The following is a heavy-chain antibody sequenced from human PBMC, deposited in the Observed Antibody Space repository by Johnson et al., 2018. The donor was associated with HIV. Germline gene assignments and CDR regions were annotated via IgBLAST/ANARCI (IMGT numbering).Heavy chain of an antibody. CDR2: IYSGGST. D-gene: IGHD3-10*01. Sequence: VQLVESGGGLVQPGGSLRLSCAASGFTVSSNYMSWVRQAPGKGLEWVSVIYSGGSTYYADSVKGRFTISRDNSKNTLYLQMNSLRAEDTAVYYCARVLRGQPRSPFDIWGQGTMVTVSS. CDR3: ARVLRGQPRSPFDI. J-gene: IGHJ3*02. CDR1: GFTVSSNY. V-gene: IGHV3-66*01.